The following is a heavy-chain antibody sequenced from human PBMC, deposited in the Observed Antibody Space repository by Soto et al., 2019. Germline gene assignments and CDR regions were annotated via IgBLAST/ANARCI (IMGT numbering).Heavy chain of an antibody. CDR1: GGSISSY. J-gene: IGHJ3*02. Sequence: SETLSLTCTVSGGSISSYWSWIRQPPGKGLEWIGYIYNAGTTKYNPSLNSRVTISVDTSKNQVSLKLTSVSAADTAVYYCAKDAFDIWGQGTMVT. V-gene: IGHV4-4*08. CDR2: IYNAGTT. CDR3: AKDAFDI.